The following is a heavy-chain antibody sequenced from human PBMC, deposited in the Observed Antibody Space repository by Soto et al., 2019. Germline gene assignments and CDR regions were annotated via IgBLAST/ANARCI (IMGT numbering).Heavy chain of an antibody. CDR1: GGSISSSSYY. CDR3: ASTFIVVVPAARPSDWFDP. V-gene: IGHV4-39*01. CDR2: IYYSGST. Sequence: SETLSLTCTVSGGSISSSSYYWGWIRQPPGKGLEWIGSIYYSGSTYYNPSLKSRVTISVDTSKNQFSLKLSSVTAADTAVYYCASTFIVVVPAARPSDWFDPWGQGTLVTVSS. J-gene: IGHJ5*02. D-gene: IGHD2-2*01.